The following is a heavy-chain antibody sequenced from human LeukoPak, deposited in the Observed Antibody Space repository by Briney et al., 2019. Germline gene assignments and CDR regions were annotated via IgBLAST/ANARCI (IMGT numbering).Heavy chain of an antibody. CDR2: ISGTGGSS. CDR3: AKPLYPNYDYVWGSYRSPFDY. CDR1: GFTFSSYA. V-gene: IGHV3-23*01. Sequence: AASLRLSCAASGFTFSSYAMTWVRQAPGKGLEWLSAISGTGGSSFYADSGKGRFTISRDNSKDTLYLQMNSLRAEDTAVYYCAKPLYPNYDYVWGSYRSPFDYWGQGILVTVSS. J-gene: IGHJ4*02. D-gene: IGHD3-16*02.